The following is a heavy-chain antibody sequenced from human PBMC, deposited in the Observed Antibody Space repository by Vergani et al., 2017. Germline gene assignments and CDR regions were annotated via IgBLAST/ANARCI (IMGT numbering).Heavy chain of an antibody. CDR3: ARAVTGY. CDR1: GFTFSSYS. V-gene: IGHV3-66*01. CDR2: IYSGGST. J-gene: IGHJ4*02. D-gene: IGHD3-16*01. Sequence: EVQLVESGGVVVQPGGSLRLSCAASGFTFSSYSMNWVRQAPGKGLEWVSVIYSGGSTYYADSVKGRFTISRDNSKNTLYLQMNSLRAEDTAVYYCARAVTGYWGQGTLVTVSS.